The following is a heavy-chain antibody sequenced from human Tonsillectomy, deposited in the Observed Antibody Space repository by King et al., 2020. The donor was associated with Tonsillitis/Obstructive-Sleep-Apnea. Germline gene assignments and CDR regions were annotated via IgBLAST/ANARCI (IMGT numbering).Heavy chain of an antibody. V-gene: IGHV4-61*01. D-gene: IGHD4-23*01. J-gene: IGHJ6*03. CDR2: IYYSGST. CDR1: GGSVSSGSYY. Sequence: VQLQESGPGLVKPSETLSLTCTVSGGSVSSGSYYWSWIRQPPGKGLEWIGYIYYSGSTNYNPSLKSRVTISVDTSKNQFSLKLSSVTAADTAVYYCARGSSLGGNYYYYYYYMDVWGKGTTVTVSS. CDR3: ARGSSLGGNYYYYYYYMDV.